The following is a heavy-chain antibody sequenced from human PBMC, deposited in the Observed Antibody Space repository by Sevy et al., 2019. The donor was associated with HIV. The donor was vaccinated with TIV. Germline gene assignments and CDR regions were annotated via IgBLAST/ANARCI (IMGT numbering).Heavy chain of an antibody. CDR2: INESGIT. V-gene: IGHV4-34*01. D-gene: IGHD2-2*01. CDR1: DGSFSGYY. J-gene: IGHJ5*02. CDR3: ARSPPVVVVPGAPSWFDP. Sequence: SETLSLTRAVHDGSFSGYYWNWIRQLPGKGLEWIGEINESGITYYNPSLKSRVTISVDTSKKQFSLKLNSVTAVDSAEYFCARSPPVVVVPGAPSWFDPWGQGTLVTVSS.